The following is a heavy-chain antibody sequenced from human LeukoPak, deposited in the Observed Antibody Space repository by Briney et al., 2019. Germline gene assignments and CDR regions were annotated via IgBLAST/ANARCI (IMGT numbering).Heavy chain of an antibody. Sequence: ASVKVSCKASGYTFTGYYMHWVRQAPGQGLEWMGWINPNSGGTNYAQKFQGRVTMTRDTSTSTAYMELSRLRSDDTAVYYCARDWGDTAMVQPYDYWGQGTLVTVSS. CDR1: GYTFTGYY. CDR3: ARDWGDTAMVQPYDY. J-gene: IGHJ4*02. V-gene: IGHV1-2*02. D-gene: IGHD5-18*01. CDR2: INPNSGGT.